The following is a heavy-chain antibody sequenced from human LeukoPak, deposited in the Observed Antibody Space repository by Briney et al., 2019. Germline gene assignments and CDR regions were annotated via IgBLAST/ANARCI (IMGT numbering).Heavy chain of an antibody. CDR2: INSDGSST. D-gene: IGHD1-20*01. J-gene: IGHJ4*02. CDR3: ARHITRAITEDY. CDR1: GFTFSSYW. V-gene: IGHV3-74*01. Sequence: GGSLRLSCAASGFTFSSYWMHWVRQAPGKGLVWVSRINSDGSSTNYADSVKGRFTISRDHAKNTLYLQMNSLRAEDTAVYYCARHITRAITEDYWGQGTLVTVSS.